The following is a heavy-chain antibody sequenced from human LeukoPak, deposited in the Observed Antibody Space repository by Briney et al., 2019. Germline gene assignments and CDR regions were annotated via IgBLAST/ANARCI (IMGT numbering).Heavy chain of an antibody. Sequence: SETLSLTCTVSGGSISSGGYYWSWIRQHPGKGLEWIGYIYYSGSTNYNPSLKSRVTISVDKSKNQFSLKLSSVTAADTAVYYCARVYDFWSGYYMGGRPHDAFDIWGQGTMVTVSS. CDR1: GGSISSGGYY. CDR2: IYYSGST. J-gene: IGHJ3*02. CDR3: ARVYDFWSGYYMGGRPHDAFDI. D-gene: IGHD3-3*01. V-gene: IGHV4-31*03.